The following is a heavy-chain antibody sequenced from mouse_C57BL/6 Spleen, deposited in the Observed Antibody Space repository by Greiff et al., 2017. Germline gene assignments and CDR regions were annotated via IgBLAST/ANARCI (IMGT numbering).Heavy chain of an antibody. V-gene: IGHV3-1*01. CDR2: ISYSGST. J-gene: IGHJ3*01. Sequence: EVQVVESGPGMVKPSQSLSLTCTVTGYSITSGYDWHWIRHFPGNKLEWMGYISYSGSTNYNPSLKSRISITHDTSKNHFFLKLNSVTTEDTATYYCARDADSSGPWFAYWGQGTLVTVSA. CDR3: ARDADSSGPWFAY. D-gene: IGHD3-2*02. CDR1: GYSITSGYD.